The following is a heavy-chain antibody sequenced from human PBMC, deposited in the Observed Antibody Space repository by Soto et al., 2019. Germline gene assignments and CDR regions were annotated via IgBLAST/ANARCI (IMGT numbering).Heavy chain of an antibody. D-gene: IGHD3-3*01. CDR3: AIGVAIFGVVTPPGY. CDR1: GFTFSSYG. Sequence: QVQLVESGGGVVQPGRSLRLSCAASGFTFSSYGMHWVRQAPGKGLEWVAVISYDGSNKYYADSVKGRFTISRDNSKNTLYLQMNSLRAEDTAVYYCAIGVAIFGVVTPPGYWGQGTLVTVSS. J-gene: IGHJ4*02. V-gene: IGHV3-30*03. CDR2: ISYDGSNK.